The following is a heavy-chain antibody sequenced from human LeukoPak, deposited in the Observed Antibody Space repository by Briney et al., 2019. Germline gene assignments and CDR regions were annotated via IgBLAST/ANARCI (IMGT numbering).Heavy chain of an antibody. D-gene: IGHD2/OR15-2a*01. V-gene: IGHV6-1*01. CDR1: GDSVSINSAA. CDR3: AREGRGNIDFDY. CDR2: TYYRSKWYN. Sequence: SQTLSLTFAISGDSVSINSAAWNWIRQSPSRGLEWLGSTYYRSKWYNNYAVSVKSRITINPNTSKNQFSLQLNSVTPEDTAVYYCAREGRGNIDFDYCGQGTLVTVSS. J-gene: IGHJ4*02.